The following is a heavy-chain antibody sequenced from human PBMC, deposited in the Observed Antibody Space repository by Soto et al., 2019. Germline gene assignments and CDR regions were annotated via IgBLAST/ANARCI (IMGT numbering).Heavy chain of an antibody. Sequence: GGSLRLSCAASGFTFSSYAMSWVRQAPGKGLEWVSAISGSGGSTYYADSVKGRFTISRDNSKNTLYLQMNSLRAEDTAVYYCAKAPEYYEMLTGYYYSYYGMVVWGQGTTVNV. D-gene: IGHD3-9*01. V-gene: IGHV3-23*01. CDR3: AKAPEYYEMLTGYYYSYYGMVV. CDR1: GFTFSSYA. J-gene: IGHJ6*02. CDR2: ISGSGGST.